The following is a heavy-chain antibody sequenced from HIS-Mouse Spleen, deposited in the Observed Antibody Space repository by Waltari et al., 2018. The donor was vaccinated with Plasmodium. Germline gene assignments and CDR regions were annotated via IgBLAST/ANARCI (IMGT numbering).Heavy chain of an antibody. D-gene: IGHD3-10*01. CDR2: IKQDGSEK. CDR1: GFTFSSHW. J-gene: IGHJ4*02. CDR3: ARARAPDY. V-gene: IGHV3-7*04. Sequence: EVQLVESGGGLVQPGGSLRLSCAASGFTFSSHWLSWVRQAPGKGLEWVANIKQDGSEKYYVDSVKGRFTISRDNAKNSLYLQMNSLRAEDTAVYYCARARAPDYWGQGTLVTVSS.